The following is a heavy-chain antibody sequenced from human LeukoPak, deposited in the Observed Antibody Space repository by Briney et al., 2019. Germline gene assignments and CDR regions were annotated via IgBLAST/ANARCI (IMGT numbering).Heavy chain of an antibody. D-gene: IGHD3-22*01. CDR2: INHSGST. CDR1: GGSFSGYY. Sequence: SETLSLTCAVYGGSFSGYYWSWIRQPPGKGLEWIGEINHSGSTNYNPSLKSRVTISVDTSKNQFSLKLSSVTAADTAVYYCARADYYDSSGYYYWGQGTLVTVSS. CDR3: ARADYYDSSGYYY. J-gene: IGHJ4*02. V-gene: IGHV4-34*01.